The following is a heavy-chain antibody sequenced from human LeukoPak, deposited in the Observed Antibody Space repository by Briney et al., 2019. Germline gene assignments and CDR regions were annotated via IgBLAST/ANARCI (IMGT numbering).Heavy chain of an antibody. CDR1: GFTFSSYW. J-gene: IGHJ3*02. Sequence: GGSLRLSCAASGFTFSSYWMHWVRQAPGKGLVWVSRINSDGSSTSYADSVKGRFTISRDNAKNSLYLQMNSLRAEDTAVYYCARDFDSSGYPIWGQGTMVTVSS. V-gene: IGHV3-74*01. D-gene: IGHD3-22*01. CDR3: ARDFDSSGYPI. CDR2: INSDGSST.